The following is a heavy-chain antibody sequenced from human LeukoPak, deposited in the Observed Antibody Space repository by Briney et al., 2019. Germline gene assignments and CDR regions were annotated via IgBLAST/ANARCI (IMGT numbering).Heavy chain of an antibody. CDR3: SRDRGYSSR. CDR1: GFTFGDYA. Sequence: GSLRLSCTASGFTFGDYAISWVRQAPGKGLEWVGFIRSKDYGGTTEYAASVKGRFFISRDDSESIAHLQMNSLKIEDTAVYYCSRDRGYSSRWGQGTLVTVSS. D-gene: IGHD6-13*01. V-gene: IGHV3-49*04. CDR2: IRSKDYGGTT. J-gene: IGHJ4*02.